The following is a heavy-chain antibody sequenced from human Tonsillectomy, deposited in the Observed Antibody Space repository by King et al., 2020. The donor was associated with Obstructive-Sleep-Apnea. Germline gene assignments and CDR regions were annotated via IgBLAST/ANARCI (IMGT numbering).Heavy chain of an antibody. V-gene: IGHV3-30*04. CDR1: GFTFSSYA. Sequence: VQLVESGGGVVQPGRSLRLSCAASGFTFSSYAMHWCRQAPGKGLEWWAVISYDVSNKYYADSVKGRFTISRDNSKNTLYLQMNSLRAEDTAVYYCARGIDPYGSGPGGYWGQGTLVTVSS. D-gene: IGHD3-10*01. CDR3: ARGIDPYGSGPGGY. J-gene: IGHJ4*02. CDR2: ISYDVSNK.